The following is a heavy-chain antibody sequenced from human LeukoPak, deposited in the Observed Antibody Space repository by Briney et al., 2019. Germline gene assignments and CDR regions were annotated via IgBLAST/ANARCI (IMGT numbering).Heavy chain of an antibody. V-gene: IGHV4-39*01. J-gene: IGHJ5*02. CDR2: IYYSGST. CDR3: ARHVGDHAYYDILTGYYLWGNWFDP. CDR1: GGSISSSSYY. D-gene: IGHD3-9*01. Sequence: SSETLSLTCTVSGGSISSSSYYWGWIRQPPGKGLEWIGSIYYSGSTYYNPSLKSRVTISVDTSKNQFSLKLSSVTAADTAVYYCARHVGDHAYYDILTGYYLWGNWFDPWGQGTLVTVSS.